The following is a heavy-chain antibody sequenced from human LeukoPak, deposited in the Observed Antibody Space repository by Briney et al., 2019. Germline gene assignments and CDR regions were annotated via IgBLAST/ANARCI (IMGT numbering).Heavy chain of an antibody. V-gene: IGHV3-33*01. D-gene: IGHD3-9*01. J-gene: IGHJ4*02. CDR1: GFTFSSYG. Sequence: PGRSLRLSCAASGFTFSSYGMHWVRQAPGKGLEWVAVIWYDGSNKYYADSVKGRFTISRDNPKNTLYLQMNSLRAEDTAVYYCARDLGYYDILTGYYPDYWGQGTLVTVSS. CDR3: ARDLGYYDILTGYYPDY. CDR2: IWYDGSNK.